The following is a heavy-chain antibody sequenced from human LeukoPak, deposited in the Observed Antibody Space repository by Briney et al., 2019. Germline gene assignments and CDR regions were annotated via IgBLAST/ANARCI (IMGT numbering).Heavy chain of an antibody. CDR1: GFSFSSYW. CDR3: VRGGDDPDH. CDR2: IVGGGTSA. D-gene: IGHD3-16*01. V-gene: IGHV3-74*01. J-gene: IGHJ4*02. Sequence: GGSLRLSCVASGFSFSSYWMHWVRQAPGKGLVWVARIVGGGTSATYADSVKGRFTISRDNGKDTLYLQMNSLRVEDTALYYCVRGGDDPDHWGQGTLVTVSS.